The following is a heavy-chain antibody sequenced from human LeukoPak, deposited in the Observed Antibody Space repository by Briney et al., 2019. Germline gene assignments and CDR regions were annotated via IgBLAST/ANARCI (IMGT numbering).Heavy chain of an antibody. V-gene: IGHV1-46*01. J-gene: IGHJ4*02. D-gene: IGHD4-17*01. CDR3: ARSRGQYGDYSGG. Sequence: GASVKVSCKASGYTSTSYYMHWVRQAPGQGLEWMGIINPSGGSTSYAQKFQGRVTMTRDTSTSTVYMELSSLRSEDTAVYYCARSRGQYGDYSGGWGQGTLVTVSS. CDR1: GYTSTSYY. CDR2: INPSGGST.